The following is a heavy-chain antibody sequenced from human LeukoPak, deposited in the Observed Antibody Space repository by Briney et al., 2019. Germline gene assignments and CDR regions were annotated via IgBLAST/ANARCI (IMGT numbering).Heavy chain of an antibody. CDR2: IYPGDSDT. D-gene: IGHD5-12*01. V-gene: IGHV5-51*01. J-gene: IGHJ3*02. Sequence: GESLQISCKGSGYSFTRYWIGWVRQMPGKGLEWMGIIYPGDSDTRYSQSFQGQVTISADKSISTAYLQWSSLKASDTAMYYCARQRGYSGYDLGFSLGAFDIWGQGTMVTVSS. CDR1: GYSFTRYW. CDR3: ARQRGYSGYDLGFSLGAFDI.